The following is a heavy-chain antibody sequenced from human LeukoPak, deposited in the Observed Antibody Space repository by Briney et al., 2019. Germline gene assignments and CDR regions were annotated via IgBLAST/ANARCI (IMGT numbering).Heavy chain of an antibody. D-gene: IGHD2-21*02. CDR2: ISSSSSNI. CDR3: ARIIGDRGGSDY. V-gene: IGHV3-21*01. CDR1: GFTFSSYN. J-gene: IGHJ4*02. Sequence: GGSLRLSCAASGFTFSSYNINWVRQAPGKGLEWVSYISSSSSNIYYADSVKGRFTISRDNAKNSLYLQMNSLRTEDTAVYYCARIIGDRGGSDYWGQGTLVTVSS.